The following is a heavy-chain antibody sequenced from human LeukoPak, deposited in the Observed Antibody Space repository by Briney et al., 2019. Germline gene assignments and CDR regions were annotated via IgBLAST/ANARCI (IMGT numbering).Heavy chain of an antibody. V-gene: IGHV5-10-1*01. J-gene: IGHJ6*02. CDR3: ARVPTRAVRGVIRPVYGMDV. D-gene: IGHD3-10*01. CDR1: GYSFTSYW. Sequence: GESLRISCKGSGYSFTSYWISWVRQMPGKGLEWMGRIDPSDSYTNYSPSFQGHVTISADKSISTAYLQWSSLKASDTAMYYCARVPTRAVRGVIRPVYGMDVWGQGTTVTVSS. CDR2: IDPSDSYT.